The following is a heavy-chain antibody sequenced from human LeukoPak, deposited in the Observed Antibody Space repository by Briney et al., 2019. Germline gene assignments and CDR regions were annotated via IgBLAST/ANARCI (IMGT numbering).Heavy chain of an antibody. J-gene: IGHJ5*02. CDR3: ARHSLGVVLGVVIMSWFDP. V-gene: IGHV4-39*01. CDR2: IYFSGST. Sequence: SETLSLTCTVSGGSISSSSYYWGWIRQPPGKGLEWIGSIYFSGSTYYNPSLKSRVTISVDTSKNQFSLKLSPVTAADTAVYYCARHSLGVVLGVVIMSWFDPWGQGTLVTVSS. D-gene: IGHD3-3*01. CDR1: GGSISSSSYY.